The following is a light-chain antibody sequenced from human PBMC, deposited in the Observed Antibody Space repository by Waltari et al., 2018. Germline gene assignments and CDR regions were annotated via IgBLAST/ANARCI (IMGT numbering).Light chain of an antibody. CDR3: AAWDDSLNAHYV. Sequence: QSVMTQPPSASGTPGPRVTSTCSGRSSNIGRNTVNWYKQLPGMAPKLLIYCNNQRPSGVPDLFSGSKAGTSASLAISWLQSEDEADYYCAAWDDSLNAHYVFGTGTKVTVL. CDR2: CNN. CDR1: SSNIGRNT. J-gene: IGLJ1*01. V-gene: IGLV1-44*01.